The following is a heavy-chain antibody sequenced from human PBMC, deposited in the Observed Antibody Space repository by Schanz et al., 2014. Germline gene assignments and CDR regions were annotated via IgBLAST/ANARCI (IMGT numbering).Heavy chain of an antibody. CDR1: GFIFGSSV. CDR2: ITGASDHI. J-gene: IGHJ4*02. V-gene: IGHV3-23*04. D-gene: IGHD5-12*01. Sequence: EVQLVESGGGLIQPGGSLRLSCAASGFIFGSSVMAWVRQAPGKGLEWVSGITGASDHIDYAESVKGRFTISRDNAENTLFLQMNSLRAEDTAVYYCARKVVATIGGYYDNWGQGTLVIVSS. CDR3: ARKVVATIGGYYDN.